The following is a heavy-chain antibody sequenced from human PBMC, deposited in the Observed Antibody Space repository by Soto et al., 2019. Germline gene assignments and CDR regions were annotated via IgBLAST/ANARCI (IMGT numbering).Heavy chain of an antibody. Sequence: EVQLVESGGGLVQPGGSLRLSCAASGFTFSTYWMSWVRQAPGKGLEWVANIKQDGSQKYYVDSVKGRFTISRDNAKNSLYLQITSLRAEDTAVYYCARDRSYYYDSSANPYDFWGQGTVVTVSS. CDR3: ARDRSYYYDSSANPYDF. J-gene: IGHJ4*02. D-gene: IGHD3-22*01. V-gene: IGHV3-7*03. CDR1: GFTFSTYW. CDR2: IKQDGSQK.